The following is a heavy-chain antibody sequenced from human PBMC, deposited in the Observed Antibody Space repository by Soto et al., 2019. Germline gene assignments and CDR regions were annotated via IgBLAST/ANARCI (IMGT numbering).Heavy chain of an antibody. D-gene: IGHD3-22*01. CDR2: ISSRSTFM. J-gene: IGHJ4*02. V-gene: IGHV3-21*06. CDR3: ARDPPPSMIVVVGVDDF. CDR1: GFTFSNEN. Sequence: GGSLRLSCAVSGFTFSNENMNWVRQVPGKGLEWVSSISSRSTFMNYADSVKGRFTISRDNDKSSLYLQMNSLRAEDTAVYYCARDPPPSMIVVVGVDDFWGQGTLVTVSS.